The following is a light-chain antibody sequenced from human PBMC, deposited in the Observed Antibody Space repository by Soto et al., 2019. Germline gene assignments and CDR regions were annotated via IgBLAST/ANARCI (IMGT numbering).Light chain of an antibody. CDR1: QGVNYY. V-gene: IGKV1-27*01. CDR3: QNYDRAPWT. Sequence: DIQMTQSPSSLSASVGDRVTITCRASQGVNYYVAWFQQKPGKAPKLLMYGASTLQSGVPSRFSGSGSGTDFTLTISSLQPEDVATYYCQNYDRAPWTFGQGTKVEIK. J-gene: IGKJ1*01. CDR2: GAS.